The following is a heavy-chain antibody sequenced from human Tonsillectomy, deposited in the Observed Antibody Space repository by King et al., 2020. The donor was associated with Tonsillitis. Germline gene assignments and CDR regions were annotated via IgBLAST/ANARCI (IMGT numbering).Heavy chain of an antibody. J-gene: IGHJ4*02. V-gene: IGHV3-23*04. CDR1: GFTFSNYA. CDR3: AKAPGATVPTGFDY. D-gene: IGHD4-11*01. CDR2: ISGFGGST. Sequence: EVQLVESGGGLVQPGGSLRLSCAASGFTFSNYAMSWVRQAPGKGLEWVSAISGFGGSTYYADSVKGRFTISRDNSKSTLYLQMNSLRAADTAVYYCAKAPGATVPTGFDYWGQGTLVTVSS.